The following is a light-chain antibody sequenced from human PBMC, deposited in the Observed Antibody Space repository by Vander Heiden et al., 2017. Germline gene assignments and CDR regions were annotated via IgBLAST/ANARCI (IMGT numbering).Light chain of an antibody. CDR2: GAS. Sequence: TQSPGTLSLSPGERATLSCRASQSVSSSCLAWFQQKPGQAPRLLIHGASSRATGIPDRFSGSGSGTDFTLTISRLEPEDFVVYYCQQYGNSPFTFGPGTKVDIK. J-gene: IGKJ3*01. CDR3: QQYGNSPFT. CDR1: QSVSSSC. V-gene: IGKV3-20*01.